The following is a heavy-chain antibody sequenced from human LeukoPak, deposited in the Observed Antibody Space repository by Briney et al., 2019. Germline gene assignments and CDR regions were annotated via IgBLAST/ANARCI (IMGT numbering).Heavy chain of an antibody. Sequence: ASVKVSCKASGYTFTGYYMHWVRPAPGQGLEWMGWINPNSGGTNYAQKFQARVTMTRETTISTAYMELSRLRSDDTAVYYCARECIAVAGSHYYYYYGMDVWGQGTTVTVSS. D-gene: IGHD6-19*01. CDR1: GYTFTGYY. J-gene: IGHJ6*02. CDR2: INPNSGGT. V-gene: IGHV1-2*02. CDR3: ARECIAVAGSHYYYYYGMDV.